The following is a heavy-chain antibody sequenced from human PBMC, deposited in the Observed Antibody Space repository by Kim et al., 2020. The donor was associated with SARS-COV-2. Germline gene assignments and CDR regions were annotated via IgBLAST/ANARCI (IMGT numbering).Heavy chain of an antibody. CDR1: GGTFSSYA. D-gene: IGHD2-2*02. V-gene: IGHV1-69*13. CDR2: IIPIFGTA. Sequence: SVKVSCKASGGTFSSYAISWVRQAPGQGLEWMGGIIPIFGTANYAQKFQGRVTITADESTSTAYMELSSLRSEDTAVYYCARAAAWPAAIRLYYYYYGMDVWGQGTTVTVSS. J-gene: IGHJ6*02. CDR3: ARAAAWPAAIRLYYYYYGMDV.